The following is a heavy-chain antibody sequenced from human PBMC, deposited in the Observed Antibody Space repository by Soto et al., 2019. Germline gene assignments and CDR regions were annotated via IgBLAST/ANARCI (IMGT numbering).Heavy chain of an antibody. V-gene: IGHV3-9*01. J-gene: IGHJ4*02. Sequence: EVQLVESGGGLVQPGTSLRLTCAASGFTFDDYAMHWVRQVPGKGLEWVSGISWNSGSVDYADSVKGRFTISRDNAKRSLHLQLNRPTPGDTGFYYCAKDFDFWSGVDYWGQGTLVTVSS. CDR2: ISWNSGSV. D-gene: IGHD3-3*01. CDR1: GFTFDDYA. CDR3: AKDFDFWSGVDY.